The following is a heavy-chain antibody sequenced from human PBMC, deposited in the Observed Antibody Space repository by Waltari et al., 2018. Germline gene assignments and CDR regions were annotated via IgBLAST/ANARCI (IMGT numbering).Heavy chain of an antibody. J-gene: IGHJ4*02. CDR1: GGSFSGYS. CDR2: INHGANT. D-gene: IGHD6-19*01. V-gene: IGHV4-34*01. Sequence: QVQLQQWGAGLLKPSETLSLTCAVYGGSFSGYSWSWFRQPPGKGLEGIGEINHGANTNYNPSLKVRVTIAGDTSKNQLSLKLSSVTAADTAVYYCARLWGSGWYTVDYWGQGTLVTVSS. CDR3: ARLWGSGWYTVDY.